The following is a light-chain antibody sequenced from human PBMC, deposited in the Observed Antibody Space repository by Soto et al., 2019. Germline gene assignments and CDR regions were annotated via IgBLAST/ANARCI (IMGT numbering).Light chain of an antibody. Sequence: EIVLTQSPGTLSLSPGERATLACRASQSISSSYLAWYQQKPGQAPRLLIYGASSRATGIPDRFSGSGYGTAFTLTISSLEPEDFAVYYCQFFGSSRYTFGQGTKLEIK. J-gene: IGKJ2*01. CDR1: QSISSSY. V-gene: IGKV3-20*01. CDR2: GAS. CDR3: QFFGSSRYT.